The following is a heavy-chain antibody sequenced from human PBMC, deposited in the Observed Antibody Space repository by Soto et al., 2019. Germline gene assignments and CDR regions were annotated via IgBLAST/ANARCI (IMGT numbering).Heavy chain of an antibody. CDR1: GYTYTEYP. J-gene: IGHJ4*02. CDR3: TSSSEMGY. Sequence: QVQLVQSGAEVKKPGASVKVSCKTSGYTYTEYPIHWVRQAPGQGLEWMGWINVGNGNAKYSQKFQGRVTMTRDTSASTVYMELSSLGSEDTAVYYCTSSSEMGYWGQGTLVTVSS. CDR2: INVGNGNA. D-gene: IGHD2-8*01. V-gene: IGHV1-3*01.